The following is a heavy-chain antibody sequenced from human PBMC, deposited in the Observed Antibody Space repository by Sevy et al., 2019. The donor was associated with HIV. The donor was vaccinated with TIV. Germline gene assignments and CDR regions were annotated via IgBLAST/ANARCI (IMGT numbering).Heavy chain of an antibody. V-gene: IGHV4-30-4*01. CDR1: GGSISSGDYY. Sequence: SETLSLTCTVSGGSISSGDYYWSWIRQPPGKGLEWIGYIYYSGSTYYNPSLKSLVTISVDTSKNQFSLKLSSVTAADTAVYYCARDYRATSDYYGSGREFDPWGQGTLVTVSS. CDR2: IYYSGST. D-gene: IGHD3-10*01. CDR3: ARDYRATSDYYGSGREFDP. J-gene: IGHJ5*02.